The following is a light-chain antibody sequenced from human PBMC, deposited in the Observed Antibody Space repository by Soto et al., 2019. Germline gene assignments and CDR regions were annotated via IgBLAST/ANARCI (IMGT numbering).Light chain of an antibody. CDR1: QTISNW. CDR3: QHYNSYSEA. V-gene: IGKV1-5*01. J-gene: IGKJ1*01. CDR2: DAS. Sequence: DIQMTQSPCTPSASVGDRVTITCRASQTISNWLAWYQQKPGRAPQLLIYDASTLVSGVPSRFSGSGSGTEFTLTISSLQPDDFATYYCQHYNSYSEAFGQGTKVDIK.